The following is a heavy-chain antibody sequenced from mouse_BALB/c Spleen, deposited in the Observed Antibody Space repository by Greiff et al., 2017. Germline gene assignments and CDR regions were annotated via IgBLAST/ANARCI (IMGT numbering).Heavy chain of an antibody. D-gene: IGHD3-3*01. V-gene: IGHV5-9-4*01. J-gene: IGHJ4*01. CDR1: GFTFSSYA. CDR3: ARRDLWAMDY. Sequence: EVHLVESGGGLVKPGGSLKLSCAASGFTFSSYAMSWVRQSPEKRLEWVAEISSGGSYTYYPDTVTGRFTISRDNAKNTLYLEMSSLRSEDTAMYYCARRDLWAMDYWGQGTSVTVSS. CDR2: ISSGGSYT.